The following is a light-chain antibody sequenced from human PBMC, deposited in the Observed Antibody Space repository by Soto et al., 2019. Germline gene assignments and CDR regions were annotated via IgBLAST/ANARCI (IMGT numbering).Light chain of an antibody. Sequence: SALTQPASVSGSPGQSITISCTGTSSDIGSSNLVSWYQQHPGKAPKLIIYEGSRRPSGVSGRFSGSKSGNTASLTISGLQAEDEADYYCCSFARSSTSYVFGTGTKVTVL. J-gene: IGLJ1*01. CDR2: EGS. CDR1: SSDIGSSNL. V-gene: IGLV2-23*01. CDR3: CSFARSSTSYV.